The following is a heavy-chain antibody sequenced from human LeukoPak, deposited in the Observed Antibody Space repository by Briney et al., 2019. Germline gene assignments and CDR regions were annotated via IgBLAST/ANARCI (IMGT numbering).Heavy chain of an antibody. CDR1: GYFISSGYY. CDR2: IYYSGST. V-gene: IGHV4-38-2*02. D-gene: IGHD3-10*01. CDR3: ARGSGSYYHPHNWFDP. J-gene: IGHJ5*02. Sequence: SEILSLTCTVSGYFISSGYYWGWIRQPPGKGLEWIGSIYYSGSTYYNPSLKSRVTISVDTSKNQFSLKLSSVTAADTAVYYCARGSGSYYHPHNWFDPWGQGTLVTVSS.